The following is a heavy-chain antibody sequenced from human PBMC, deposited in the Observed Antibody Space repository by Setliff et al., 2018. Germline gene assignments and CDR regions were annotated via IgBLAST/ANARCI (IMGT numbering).Heavy chain of an antibody. V-gene: IGHV1-2*02. Sequence: ASVKVSCMSSGNSFTVFYLHWVRQAPGQGLEWMGWISPHSGDTHYAQKFQSRVRMTRDTSTYAAYLELSDLTSDDTAMYYCARSGSFGMRYWFDYWGQGALVTVSS. CDR2: ISPHSGDT. CDR1: GNSFTVFY. D-gene: IGHD1-26*01. CDR3: ARSGSFGMRYWFDY. J-gene: IGHJ4*02.